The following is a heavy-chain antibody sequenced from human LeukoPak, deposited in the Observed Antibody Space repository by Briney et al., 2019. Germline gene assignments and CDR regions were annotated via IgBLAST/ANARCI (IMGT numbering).Heavy chain of an antibody. D-gene: IGHD3-10*01. CDR1: GYTFTSYY. Sequence: ASVKVSCKASGYTFTSYYMHWVRQAPGQGLEWMGIINPSGGSTSYAQKFQGRVTMTRDMSTSTVYMELSSLRPEDTAIYYCAKLFESGTYNNFFHYWGQGTLVTVFS. CDR3: AKLFESGTYNNFFHY. J-gene: IGHJ4*02. V-gene: IGHV1-46*01. CDR2: INPSGGST.